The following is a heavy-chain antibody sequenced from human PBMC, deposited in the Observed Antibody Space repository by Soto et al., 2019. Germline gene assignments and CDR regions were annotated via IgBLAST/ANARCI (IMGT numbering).Heavy chain of an antibody. V-gene: IGHV1-69*08. CDR2: IIPILGIA. CDR1: GGTFSSYT. CDR3: ARDSDNYYALP. Sequence: QVQLVQSGTEVKKPGSSVKVSCKASGGTFSSYTISWVRQAPGQGLEWMGRIIPILGIANYAQKFQGRVTITADKSTSTAYMELSSLRSEDTAVYYCARDSDNYYALPWGQGTLVTVSS. J-gene: IGHJ5*02. D-gene: IGHD3-10*01.